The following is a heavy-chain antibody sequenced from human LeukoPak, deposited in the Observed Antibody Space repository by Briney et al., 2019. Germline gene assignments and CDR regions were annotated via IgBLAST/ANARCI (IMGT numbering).Heavy chain of an antibody. D-gene: IGHD3-3*01. J-gene: IGHJ5*02. CDR1: GYTFTSYG. Sequence: ASVKVSCKASGYTFTSYGISWVRQAPGQGLEWMGWSSAYNGNTNYAQKLQGRVTMTTDTSTSTAYMELRSLRSDDTAVYYCARTTITIFGVVIGNTFDAWGQGTLVTVSS. CDR3: ARTTITIFGVVIGNTFDA. V-gene: IGHV1-18*01. CDR2: SSAYNGNT.